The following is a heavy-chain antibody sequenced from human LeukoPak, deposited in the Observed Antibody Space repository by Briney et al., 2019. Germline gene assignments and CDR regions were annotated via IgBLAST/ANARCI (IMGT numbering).Heavy chain of an antibody. CDR3: ARGGSGYHRPYYFDY. J-gene: IGHJ4*02. D-gene: IGHD3-3*01. CDR2: IIPIFGTA. Sequence: GASVKVSCKASGGTLSSYGISWVRQAPGQGLEWMGGIIPIFGTANYAQKFQGRVTITADESTSTAYMELSSLRSEDTAVYYCARGGSGYHRPYYFDYWGQGTLVTVSS. CDR1: GGTLSSYG. V-gene: IGHV1-69*13.